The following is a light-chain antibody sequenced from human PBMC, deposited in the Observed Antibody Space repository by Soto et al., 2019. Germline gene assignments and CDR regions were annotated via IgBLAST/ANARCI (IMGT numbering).Light chain of an antibody. Sequence: EIVLTQSPATLSLSPGERATLSCRASQSVSSYLAWYQQKHGQAPRLLIYDASNRATGIPARFSGSGSGTDFTLTISSREAVDFSIFYCQQRSNWLPITFGGGTKVEIK. V-gene: IGKV3-11*01. CDR3: QQRSNWLPIT. J-gene: IGKJ4*01. CDR1: QSVSSY. CDR2: DAS.